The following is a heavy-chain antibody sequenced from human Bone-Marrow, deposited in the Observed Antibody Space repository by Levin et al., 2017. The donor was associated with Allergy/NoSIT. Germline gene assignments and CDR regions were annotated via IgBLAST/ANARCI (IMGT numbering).Heavy chain of an antibody. CDR2: IYHSGST. CDR3: AREHYDSSGYRPYYFDY. J-gene: IGHJ4*02. CDR1: GYSISSGYY. D-gene: IGHD3-22*01. V-gene: IGHV4-38-2*02. Sequence: SETLSLTCTVSGYSISSGYYWGWIRQPPGTGLEWIGSIYHSGSTYYNPSLKSRVTISVDTSKNQFSLKLSSVTAADTAVYYCAREHYDSSGYRPYYFDYWGQGTLVTVSS.